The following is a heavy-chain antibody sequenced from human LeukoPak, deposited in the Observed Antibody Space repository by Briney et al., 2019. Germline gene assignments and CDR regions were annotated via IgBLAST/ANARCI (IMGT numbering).Heavy chain of an antibody. CDR2: IYTSGST. CDR1: GVSISSYY. CDR3: ARENSGSHREFDY. Sequence: SSETLSLTCTVSGVSISSYYWSWIRQPAGKGLEWIGRIYTSGSTNYNASLKSRVSMSVDTSKNQFSLKLSSVTAADTAVFYCARENSGSHREFDYWGQGILVTVSS. J-gene: IGHJ4*02. D-gene: IGHD1-26*01. V-gene: IGHV4-4*07.